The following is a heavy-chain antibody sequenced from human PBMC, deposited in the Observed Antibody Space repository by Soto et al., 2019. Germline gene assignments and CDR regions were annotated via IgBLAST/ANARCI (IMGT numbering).Heavy chain of an antibody. Sequence: QVQLVQSGAEVRKPGASVKVSCKASGYTFTTYGISWVRQAPGQGLEWMGWISGYNGHTKYAQKFQGRVTMTTDTSTSTVYMALRSLRSDDTAVYYCAREGEMPYYYYGLDVWCQGTTVTVSS. CDR3: AREGEMPYYYYGLDV. V-gene: IGHV1-18*01. CDR1: GYTFTTYG. CDR2: ISGYNGHT. D-gene: IGHD3-16*01. J-gene: IGHJ6*02.